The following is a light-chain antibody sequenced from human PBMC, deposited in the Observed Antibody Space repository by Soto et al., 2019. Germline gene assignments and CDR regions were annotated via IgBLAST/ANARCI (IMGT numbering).Light chain of an antibody. J-gene: IGKJ4*01. CDR2: AAS. Sequence: DIQLTQSPSFLSASVGDRVTITCRASQGISSNLAWYQQKPGKAPNLLIYAASTLQGGVPSRFSGSGSGTEFTLTINSLQPEDFATFYCRQLIGYPRTFGGGTKVEIK. CDR1: QGISSN. V-gene: IGKV1-9*01. CDR3: RQLIGYPRT.